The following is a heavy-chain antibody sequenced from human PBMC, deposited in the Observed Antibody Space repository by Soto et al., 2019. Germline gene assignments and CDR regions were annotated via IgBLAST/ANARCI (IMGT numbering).Heavy chain of an antibody. Sequence: QVQLVQSGAEVKKPGSSVKVSCKASGGTFSSYAISWVRQAPGQGLEWMGGIIPIFGTANYAQKFQGRVTITADESTSTAYMELSSLRSEDTAVYYCAGYTQDYYGSGSSFYGMDVWGQGTTVTVSS. CDR2: IIPIFGTA. CDR3: AGYTQDYYGSGSSFYGMDV. D-gene: IGHD3-10*01. V-gene: IGHV1-69*01. J-gene: IGHJ6*02. CDR1: GGTFSSYA.